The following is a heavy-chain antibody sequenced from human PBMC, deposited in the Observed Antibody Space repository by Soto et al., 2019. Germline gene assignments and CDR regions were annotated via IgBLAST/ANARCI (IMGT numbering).Heavy chain of an antibody. J-gene: IGHJ4*02. CDR3: ARVRLRFLEWLSGYFDY. CDR2: IYYSGST. V-gene: IGHV4-59*01. Sequence: SETLSLTCTVSGGSISSYYWSWIRQPPGKGLEWIGYIYYSGSTNYNPSLKSRVTISVDTSKNQFSLKLSSVTAADTTVYYCARVRLRFLEWLSGYFDYWGQGTLVTVS. D-gene: IGHD3-3*01. CDR1: GGSISSYY.